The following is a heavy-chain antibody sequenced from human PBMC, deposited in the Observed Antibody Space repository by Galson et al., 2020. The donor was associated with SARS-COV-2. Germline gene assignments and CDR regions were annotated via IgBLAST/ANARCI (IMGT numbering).Heavy chain of an antibody. CDR2: LWSDGTNN. Sequence: GESLKISCAASGFTLSSSGMLWVRQAPGKGLEWVAVLWSDGTNNYYADSVKGRFTISRDTSKNTLYLQMNSLTAEDTALYYCVTDQPDSGWAFRDWGQGTQVTVSS. V-gene: IGHV3-33*01. D-gene: IGHD6-19*01. CDR1: GFTLSSSG. CDR3: VTDQPDSGWAFRD. J-gene: IGHJ1*01.